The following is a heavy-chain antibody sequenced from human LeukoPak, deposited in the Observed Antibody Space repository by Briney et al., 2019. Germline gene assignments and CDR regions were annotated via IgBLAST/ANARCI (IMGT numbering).Heavy chain of an antibody. CDR2: IYYSGST. D-gene: IGHD2-15*01. CDR3: ARRLRGSIDY. J-gene: IGHJ4*02. V-gene: IGHV4-59*12. CDR1: GGSISSYY. Sequence: SETLSLTCTVSGGSISSYYWSWIRQPPGKGLEWIGNIYYSGSTNYNPSLKSRVTISVDTSKNQFSLKLSSVTAADTAVYYCARRLRGSIDYWGQGTLVTVSS.